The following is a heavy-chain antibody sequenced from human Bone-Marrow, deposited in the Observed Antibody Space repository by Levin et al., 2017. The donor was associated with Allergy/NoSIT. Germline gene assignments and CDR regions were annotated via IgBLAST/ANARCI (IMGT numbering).Heavy chain of an antibody. V-gene: IGHV4-4*02. CDR2: IYHSGST. CDR3: ARVPSGKGGSSWYGY. J-gene: IGHJ4*02. Sequence: PSETLSLTCAVSGGSISSSNWWSWVRQPPGKGLEWIGEIYHSGSTNYNPSLKSRVTISVDKSKNQFSLKLSSVTAADTAVYYCARVPSGKGGSSWYGYWGQGTLVTVSS. D-gene: IGHD6-13*01. CDR1: GGSISSSNW.